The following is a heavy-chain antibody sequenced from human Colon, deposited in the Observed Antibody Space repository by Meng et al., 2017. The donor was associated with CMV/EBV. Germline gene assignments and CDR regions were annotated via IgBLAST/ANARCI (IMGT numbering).Heavy chain of an antibody. CDR2: INHSGST. V-gene: IGHV4-34*01. D-gene: IGHD2/OR15-2a*01. Sequence: SETLSLTCAVYGGSFSGYYWSWIRQPPGKGLEWIGEINHSGSTNYNPSLKSRVTISVDTSKNQFSLKLSSVTAADTAVYYCARFLRRGYYFDYWGQGTLVTVSS. J-gene: IGHJ4*02. CDR3: ARFLRRGYYFDY. CDR1: GGSFSGYY.